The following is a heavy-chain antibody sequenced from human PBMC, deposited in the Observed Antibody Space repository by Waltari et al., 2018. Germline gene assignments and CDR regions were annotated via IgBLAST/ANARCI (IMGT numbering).Heavy chain of an antibody. V-gene: IGHV3-53*01. Sequence: EVQLVESGGGLIQPGGSLRLSCEASGFTVSSNYRSWGRQDPGKGLEWVSVIYSDGRTVYADSVKGRFTISRDNLKNTVDLQMSSLRADDTAVYYCARNKGWYGDGYFDYWGQGTLVSVSS. D-gene: IGHD6-19*01. CDR1: GFTVSSNY. J-gene: IGHJ4*02. CDR3: ARNKGWYGDGYFDY. CDR2: IYSDGRT.